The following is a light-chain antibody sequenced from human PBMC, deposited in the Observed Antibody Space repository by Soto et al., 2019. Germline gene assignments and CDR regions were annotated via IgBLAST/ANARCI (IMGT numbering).Light chain of an antibody. J-gene: IGKJ3*01. V-gene: IGKV3-20*01. CDR1: QSVNNNY. CDR2: GAS. Sequence: EIVLTQSPGTLSLSPGERATRSCRASQSVNNNYLAWYQQKPGQPPRLLIYGASSRAIGIPDRFSGGGSGTDFTLTISRLEPEDFAVYYCQQYGSSHTFGPGTKVDIK. CDR3: QQYGSSHT.